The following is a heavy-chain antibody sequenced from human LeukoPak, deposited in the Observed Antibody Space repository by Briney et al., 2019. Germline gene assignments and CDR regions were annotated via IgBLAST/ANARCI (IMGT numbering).Heavy chain of an antibody. CDR2: ISYRGIT. Sequence: SETLSLTCTVSGGSISSYYWSWMRQPPGKGREWIGYISYRGITSYNPSLKGRVTISLDTSKNQFSLRLTSVTAADTAVYYCARGKGWLSRAYAFDIWGQGTMVTVSS. V-gene: IGHV4-59*01. CDR1: GGSISSYY. CDR3: ARGKGWLSRAYAFDI. D-gene: IGHD6-19*01. J-gene: IGHJ3*02.